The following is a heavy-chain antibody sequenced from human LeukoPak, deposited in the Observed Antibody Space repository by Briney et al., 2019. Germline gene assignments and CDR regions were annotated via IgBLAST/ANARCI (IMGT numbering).Heavy chain of an antibody. CDR1: GGSFSGYY. J-gene: IGHJ4*02. CDR2: INHSGST. CDR3: ARGRFSYYSDY. V-gene: IGHV4-34*01. D-gene: IGHD2/OR15-2a*01. Sequence: PSETLSLTCAVYGGSFSGYYWSWIRQPPGKGLEWIGEINHSGSTNYNPSLKSRVTISVDTPKNQFSLKLSSVTAADTAVYYCARGRFSYYSDYWGQGTPVTVSS.